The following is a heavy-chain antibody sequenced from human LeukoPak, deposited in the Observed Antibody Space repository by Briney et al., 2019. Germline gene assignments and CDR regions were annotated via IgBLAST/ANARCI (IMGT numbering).Heavy chain of an antibody. D-gene: IGHD6-19*01. J-gene: IGHJ4*02. CDR2: ISSSGSTI. V-gene: IGHV3-48*04. CDR3: ATSGWYGYYYFDY. CDR1: GFTFSSYA. Sequence: GGSLRLSCAASGFTFSSYAMSWVRQAPGKGLEWVSYISSSGSTIYYADSVKGRFTISRDNAKNSLYLQMNSLRAEDTAVYYCATSGWYGYYYFDYWGQGTLVTVSS.